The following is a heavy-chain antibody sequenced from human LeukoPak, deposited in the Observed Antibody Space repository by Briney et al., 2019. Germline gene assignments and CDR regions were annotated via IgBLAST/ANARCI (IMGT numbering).Heavy chain of an antibody. CDR3: AKRDLVRGALGY. Sequence: SGGSLRLSCAASGFTFSSYSMNWVRQAPGKGLEWVSSISSSSSYIYYADSVKGRFTISRDNAKNSLYLQMNSLRAEDTAVYYCAKRDLVRGALGYWGQGTLVTVSS. V-gene: IGHV3-21*01. CDR1: GFTFSSYS. D-gene: IGHD3-10*01. J-gene: IGHJ1*01. CDR2: ISSSSSYI.